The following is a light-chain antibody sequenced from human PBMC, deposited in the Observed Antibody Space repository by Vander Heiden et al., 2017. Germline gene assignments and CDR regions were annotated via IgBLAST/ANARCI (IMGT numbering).Light chain of an antibody. J-gene: IGLJ2*01. Sequence: LLTQPPSASGTPGQGVTISCSGSSSNIGTNSVNWYQQLPGTAPKLLIYSNNHRPSGVPDRFSGSKSGTSASLAITGLQSEDEADYYCAAWDDSLNGVVFGGGTKLTVL. CDR1: SSNIGTNS. CDR2: SNN. V-gene: IGLV1-44*01. CDR3: AAWDDSLNGVV.